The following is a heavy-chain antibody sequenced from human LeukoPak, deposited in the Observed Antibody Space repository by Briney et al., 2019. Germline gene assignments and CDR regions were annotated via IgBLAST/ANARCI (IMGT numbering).Heavy chain of an antibody. D-gene: IGHD6-13*01. CDR2: ISSSSGST. CDR1: GFTFSTYG. V-gene: IGHV3-23*01. Sequence: GGSLRLSCAASGFTFSTYGMSWVRQAPGKGLEWVSGISSSSGSTYYADSVKGRFTISRDNSKNTLFLQMNSLRAEDTAVYYCVAGLGDYWGQGTLVTVSS. J-gene: IGHJ4*02. CDR3: VAGLGDY.